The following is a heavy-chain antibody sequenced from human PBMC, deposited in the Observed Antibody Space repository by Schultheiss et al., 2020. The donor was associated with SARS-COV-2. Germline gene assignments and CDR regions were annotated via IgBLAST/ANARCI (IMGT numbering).Heavy chain of an antibody. D-gene: IGHD3-10*01. CDR1: GLTFRDYQ. J-gene: IGHJ4*01. Sequence: GGSLRLSCVVSGLTFRDYQMNWVRQAPGKGLEWVSRIKSGGTYASYADSVKGRFTISRDNAKNTLYLQMNSLRAEDTAVYYCARDRLERPSLWFGESHPYYFDYWGQGTLVTVSS. V-gene: IGHV3-74*01. CDR3: ARDRLERPSLWFGESHPYYFDY. CDR2: IKSGGTYA.